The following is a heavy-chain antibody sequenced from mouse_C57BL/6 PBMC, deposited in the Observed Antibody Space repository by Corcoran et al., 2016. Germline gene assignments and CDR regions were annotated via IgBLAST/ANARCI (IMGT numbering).Heavy chain of an antibody. V-gene: IGHV1-26*01. D-gene: IGHD4-1*01. CDR3: ARDLTGTAY. CDR2: INPNNGGT. CDR1: GYTFTDYY. J-gene: IGHJ3*01. Sequence: EVQLQQSGPELVKPGASVKISCKASGYTFTDYYMNWVKQSHGKSLEWIGDINPNNGGTSYNQKFKGKATLTVDKSSSTAYMELRSLTSEDSAVYYCARDLTGTAYWGQGTLVTVSA.